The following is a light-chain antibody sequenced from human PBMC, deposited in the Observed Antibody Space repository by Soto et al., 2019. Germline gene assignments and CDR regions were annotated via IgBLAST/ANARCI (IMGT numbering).Light chain of an antibody. CDR2: GAS. J-gene: IGKJ5*01. Sequence: EIVMTQSPATLSVSPGERATLSCRASQSVSSNLAWYQQKPGQAPRLLIYGASTRATGIPARFSGSESGTELDLTQSRLQSQDFAVYYCQPYNTWLPITLRQGTRLEIK. CDR3: QPYNTWLPIT. V-gene: IGKV3-15*01. CDR1: QSVSSN.